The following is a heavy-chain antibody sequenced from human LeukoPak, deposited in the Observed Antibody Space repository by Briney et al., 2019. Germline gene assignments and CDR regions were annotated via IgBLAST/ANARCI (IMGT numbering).Heavy chain of an antibody. D-gene: IGHD1-26*01. CDR3: ARDPVGPYSGYFDY. V-gene: IGHV3-74*01. CDR2: IKSDGSTT. Sequence: PGGSLRLSCAASGFTFNGYWMNWVRQAPGKGLVWVSCIKSDGSTTIYADSVKGRFTISRDNSMNTLYLQMNSLRAEDTAVYYCARDPVGPYSGYFDYWGQGTLVTVSS. CDR1: GFTFNGYW. J-gene: IGHJ4*02.